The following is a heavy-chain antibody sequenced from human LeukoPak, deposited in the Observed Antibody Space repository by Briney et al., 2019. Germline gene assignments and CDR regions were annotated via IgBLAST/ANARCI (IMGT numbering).Heavy chain of an antibody. J-gene: IGHJ6*02. D-gene: IGHD3-3*01. V-gene: IGHV3-21*01. CDR1: GFTFSSYS. CDR2: ISSSSSYI. CDR3: ARDNRSYDFWSGYYGHGMDV. Sequence: GGSLRLSCAASGFTFSSYSMNWVRQAPGKGLEWVSSISSSSSYIYYADSVKGRFTISRDNAKNSLYLQMNSLRAEDTAVYYCARDNRSYDFWSGYYGHGMDVWGQGTTVTVSS.